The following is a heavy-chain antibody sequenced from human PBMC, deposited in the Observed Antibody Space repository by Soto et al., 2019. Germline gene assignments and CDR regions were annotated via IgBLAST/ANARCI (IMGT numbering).Heavy chain of an antibody. Sequence: ASVTVSCKASGYTFTSYFMHWVRQAPGQGLEWMGIINPSGGSPSYAQKFQGRVTMTSDTSTSTVYMEVSSLRSEDTAVYFCARDRSGRDLFDLWGQGTLVTVSS. J-gene: IGHJ4*02. CDR2: INPSGGSP. CDR1: GYTFTSYF. CDR3: ARDRSGRDLFDL. V-gene: IGHV1-46*01. D-gene: IGHD2-15*01.